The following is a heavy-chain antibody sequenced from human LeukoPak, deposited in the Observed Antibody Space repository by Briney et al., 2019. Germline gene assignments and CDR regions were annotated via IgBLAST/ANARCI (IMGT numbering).Heavy chain of an antibody. CDR1: GYTFTANY. J-gene: IGHJ5*02. V-gene: IGHV1-2*06. Sequence: ASVKVSCKASGYTFTANYMHWVRQAPGQGLEWMGRLNPNNGDTTYAQKFQGRVTMTRDTSISTAYMELSSLRSDDTTVYYCAREGRNWFDPWGQGTLVTVSS. CDR3: AREGRNWFDP. CDR2: LNPNNGDT.